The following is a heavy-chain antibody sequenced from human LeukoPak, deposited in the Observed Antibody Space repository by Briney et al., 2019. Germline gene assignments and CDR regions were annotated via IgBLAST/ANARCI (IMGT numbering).Heavy chain of an antibody. Sequence: QPGRSLTLSCATSGFTFSSYGMHWVRQPPGHGLEWLASTRYDGSSNYYVETVKGRFTITRDNSKNTLYLQMNSLRPEDTAVYYCAKSRILNLMGAAVDYWGQGTLVTVSS. D-gene: IGHD1-26*01. CDR2: TRYDGSSN. CDR3: AKSRILNLMGAAVDY. J-gene: IGHJ4*02. CDR1: GFTFSSYG. V-gene: IGHV3-30*02.